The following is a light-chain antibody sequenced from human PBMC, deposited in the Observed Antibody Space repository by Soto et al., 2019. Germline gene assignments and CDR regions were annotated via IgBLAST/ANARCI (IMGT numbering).Light chain of an antibody. CDR1: QSVSSN. CDR3: QQYNNWPPT. CDR2: GAS. V-gene: IGKV3-15*01. Sequence: EIVMTQSPATLSVSPGERATLSCRASQSVSSNLAWYQQKPGQAPRLLIYGASTRATGIPARFSGSGSGTXFXLTIXSLQSEDFAVYYCQQYNNWPPTFGQGTKVEIK. J-gene: IGKJ1*01.